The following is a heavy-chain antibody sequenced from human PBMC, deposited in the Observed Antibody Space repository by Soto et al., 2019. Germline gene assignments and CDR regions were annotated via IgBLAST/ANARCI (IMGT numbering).Heavy chain of an antibody. J-gene: IGHJ6*02. CDR2: ISYDGSNK. CDR1: GFTFSSYA. V-gene: IGHV3-30-3*01. D-gene: IGHD2-2*01. Sequence: GGSLRLSCAASGFTFSSYAMHWVRQAPGKGLEWVAVISYDGSNKYYADSVKGRFTISRDNSKNTLYLQMNSLRAEDTAVYYCARGGEVPAAVALHYYYGMDVWGQGTTVTVSS. CDR3: ARGGEVPAAVALHYYYGMDV.